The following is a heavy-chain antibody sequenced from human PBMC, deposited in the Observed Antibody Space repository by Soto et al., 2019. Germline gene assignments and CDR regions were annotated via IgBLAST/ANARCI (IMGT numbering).Heavy chain of an antibody. V-gene: IGHV5-10-1*01. CDR3: ARFRISLLYYYYRMDV. CDR1: GYSFTSYW. J-gene: IGHJ6*02. CDR2: IAPSDSCT. Sequence: PGESLKISCKGSGYSFTSYWISCVRQMPWKGLEWMGMIAPSDSCTNYSPSLQGHVTLSADKSISTAYLQWSSLKASDTAMYYCARFRISLLYYYYRMDVSGQGTPVTVSS.